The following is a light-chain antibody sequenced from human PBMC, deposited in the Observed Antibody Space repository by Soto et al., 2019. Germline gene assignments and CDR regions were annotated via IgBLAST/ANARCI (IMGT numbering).Light chain of an antibody. V-gene: IGKV3-15*01. J-gene: IGKJ1*01. CDR1: QSVSSN. CDR3: QQYNSWPT. CDR2: GAS. Sequence: EIVMTQSPATLSVSPGERATLSCRASQSVSSNLAWYQQKPGQAPRLLIYGASTRATGFPARFSGTGSGTEFTLTITSLQSEDFAVYYCQQYNSWPTFGQGTKV.